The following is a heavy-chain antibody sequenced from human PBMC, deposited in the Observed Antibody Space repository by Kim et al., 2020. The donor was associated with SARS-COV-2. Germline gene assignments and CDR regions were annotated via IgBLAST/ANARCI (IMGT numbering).Heavy chain of an antibody. Sequence: SETLSLTCTVSGGSISSYYWSWIRQPPGKGLEWIGYIYYSGSTNYNPSLKSRVTISVDTSKNQFSLKLSSVTAADTAVYYCARCSGWYEYYYYGMDVWGQGTTVTVSS. J-gene: IGHJ6*02. V-gene: IGHV4-59*13. CDR3: ARCSGWYEYYYYGMDV. CDR2: IYYSGST. D-gene: IGHD6-19*01. CDR1: GGSISSYY.